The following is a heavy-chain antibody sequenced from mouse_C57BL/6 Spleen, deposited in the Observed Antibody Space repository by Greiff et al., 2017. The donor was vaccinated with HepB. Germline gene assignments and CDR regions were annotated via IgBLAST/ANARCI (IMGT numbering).Heavy chain of an antibody. V-gene: IGHV5-4*01. Sequence: EVKLVESGGGLVKPGGSLKLSCAASGFTFSSYAMSWVRQTPEKRLEWVATISDGGSYTYYPDNVKGRVTISRDNAKNNLYLQMSHLKSDDTAMYYCARDVKGYYGMDYWGQGTSVTVSS. CDR2: ISDGGSYT. CDR1: GFTFSSYA. CDR3: ARDVKGYYGMDY. J-gene: IGHJ4*01.